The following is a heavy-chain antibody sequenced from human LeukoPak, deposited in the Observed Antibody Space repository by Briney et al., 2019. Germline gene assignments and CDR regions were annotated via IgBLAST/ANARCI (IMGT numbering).Heavy chain of an antibody. J-gene: IGHJ4*02. CDR3: ARDTPGYGGDDFDY. Sequence: GGSLRLSCAASGFTFSTYGMHWVRQAPGKGLEWMTFIQAGGDEKYYAESVKGRFTVSRDNSKNTLYLQMNSLRAEDTAVYYCARDTPGYGGDDFDYWGERALVTVSS. CDR1: GFTFSTYG. CDR2: IQAGGDEK. D-gene: IGHD4-23*01. V-gene: IGHV3-30*02.